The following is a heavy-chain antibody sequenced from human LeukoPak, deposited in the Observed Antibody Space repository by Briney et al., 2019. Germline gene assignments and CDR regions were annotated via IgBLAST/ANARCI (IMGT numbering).Heavy chain of an antibody. D-gene: IGHD6-19*01. V-gene: IGHV4-59*08. Sequence: SETLSLTCTVAGGSISTYYWSWIRQPPGKGLEWIGYIYYSGSTKYNPSLESRVTISLDMSKNQFSLRLSSVTAADTAVYYCARRPAVTGRYYFDYWGQGTLVTVSS. J-gene: IGHJ4*02. CDR1: GGSISTYY. CDR2: IYYSGST. CDR3: ARRPAVTGRYYFDY.